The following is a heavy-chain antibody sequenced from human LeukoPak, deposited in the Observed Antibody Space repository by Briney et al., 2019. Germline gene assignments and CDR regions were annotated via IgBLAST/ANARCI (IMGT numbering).Heavy chain of an antibody. CDR3: ARRYCTNGVCYFYFDY. D-gene: IGHD2-8*01. J-gene: IGHJ4*02. Sequence: ASVTVSCKASGYTFTGYYMHWVRQAPGQGLEWMGWINPNSGGTNYAQKFQGRVTMTRDTSISTAYMELSRLRSDDTAVYYCARRYCTNGVCYFYFDYWGQGTLVTVSS. V-gene: IGHV1-2*02. CDR2: INPNSGGT. CDR1: GYTFTGYY.